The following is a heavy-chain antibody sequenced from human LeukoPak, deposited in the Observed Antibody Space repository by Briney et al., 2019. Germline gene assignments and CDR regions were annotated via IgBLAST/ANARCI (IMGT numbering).Heavy chain of an antibody. Sequence: GSVRVSCKASGYTFTTYYMHWVRQAPGRGLEWMGIINASGGSTSYAQKFQGRVTMTRDTSTSTVYMELSSLRSEDTAVYSCARDPGSYGPSYYFDYWGQGTLVTVSS. D-gene: IGHD5-18*01. CDR3: ARDPGSYGPSYYFDY. V-gene: IGHV1-46*01. CDR2: INASGGST. J-gene: IGHJ4*02. CDR1: GYTFTTYY.